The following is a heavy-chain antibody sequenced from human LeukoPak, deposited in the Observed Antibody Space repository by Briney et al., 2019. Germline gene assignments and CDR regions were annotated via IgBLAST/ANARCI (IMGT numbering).Heavy chain of an antibody. V-gene: IGHV1-8*01. CDR1: GYTFTSYD. CDR3: ARKLVRGYCSGGSCPIDY. D-gene: IGHD2-15*01. Sequence: ASVKVSCKASGYTFTSYDINWVQQATGQGLEWMGWMNPNSGNTGYAQKFQGRVTMTRNTSISTAYMELSSLRSEDTAVYYCARKLVRGYCSGGSCPIDYWGLGTLVTVSS. J-gene: IGHJ4*02. CDR2: MNPNSGNT.